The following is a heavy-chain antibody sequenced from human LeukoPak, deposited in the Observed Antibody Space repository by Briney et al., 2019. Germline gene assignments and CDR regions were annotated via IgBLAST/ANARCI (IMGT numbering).Heavy chain of an antibody. CDR1: GYSISSGYY. V-gene: IGHV4-38-2*02. D-gene: IGHD6-13*01. Sequence: SETLSLTCTVSGYSISSGYYWGWIRQPPGKGLEWIGSIYHSGSTYYNPSLKSRVTISVDTSKNQFSLKLSSVTAADTAVYYCARLGVQQQLFFVTYYYYYMDVWGKGTTVTISS. CDR2: IYHSGST. J-gene: IGHJ6*03. CDR3: ARLGVQQQLFFVTYYYYYMDV.